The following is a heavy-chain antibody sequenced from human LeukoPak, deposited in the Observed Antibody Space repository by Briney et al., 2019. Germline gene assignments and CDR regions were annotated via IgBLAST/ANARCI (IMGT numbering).Heavy chain of an antibody. CDR1: GYTFTSYY. V-gene: IGHV1-46*01. D-gene: IGHD6-6*01. Sequence: ASVKVSCKASGYTFTSYYMHWVRQAPGQGLEWMGIINPSGGSTSYAQKFQGRVTMTRDTSTSTVYMELSSLRSEDTAVYYCARAEPRIAARRGNMGVLDYWGQGTLVTVSS. CDR3: ARAEPRIAARRGNMGVLDY. CDR2: INPSGGST. J-gene: IGHJ4*02.